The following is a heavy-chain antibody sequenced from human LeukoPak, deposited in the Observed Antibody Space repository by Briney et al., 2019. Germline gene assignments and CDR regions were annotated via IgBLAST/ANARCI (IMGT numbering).Heavy chain of an antibody. J-gene: IGHJ6*04. Sequence: PSETLSLTCAVSGYSIRSGYYWGWIRQPPGKGLEWIGTIYHSGSTYYNPSLKSRVTISLDTSKNQFSLKLSSVTAEDTAVYYCARVRMTGTLDVWGKGTTVTVSS. CDR2: IYHSGST. V-gene: IGHV4-38-2*01. CDR3: ARVRMTGTLDV. CDR1: GYSIRSGYY. D-gene: IGHD3-9*01.